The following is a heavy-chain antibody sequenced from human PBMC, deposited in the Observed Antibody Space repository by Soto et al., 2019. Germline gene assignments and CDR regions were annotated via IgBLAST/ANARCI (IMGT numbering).Heavy chain of an antibody. Sequence: GVSLRLSCAASGFTFSSYWMSWVRQAPGKGLEWVANIKQDGSEKYYVDSVKGRFTISRDNAKNSLYLQMNSLRAEDTAVYYCARDSRGYSSSPQFDYWGQGTLVTVSS. CDR1: GFTFSSYW. J-gene: IGHJ4*02. CDR2: IKQDGSEK. V-gene: IGHV3-7*01. D-gene: IGHD6-6*01. CDR3: ARDSRGYSSSPQFDY.